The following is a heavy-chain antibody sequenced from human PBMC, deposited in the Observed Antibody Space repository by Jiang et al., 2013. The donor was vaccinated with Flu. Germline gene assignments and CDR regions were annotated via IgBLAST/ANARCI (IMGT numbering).Heavy chain of an antibody. V-gene: IGHV1-69*02. J-gene: IGHJ6*02. CDR3: ATVNLQPMTGDYISLYYYGMDV. CDR2: IIPILGIA. CDR1: SSYT. Sequence: SSYTISWVRQAPGQGLEWMGRIIPILGIANYAQKFQGRVTITADKSTSTAYTELSSLRSEDTAVYYCATVNLQPMTGDYISLYYYGMDVWGQGTTVTVSS. D-gene: IGHD4-17*01.